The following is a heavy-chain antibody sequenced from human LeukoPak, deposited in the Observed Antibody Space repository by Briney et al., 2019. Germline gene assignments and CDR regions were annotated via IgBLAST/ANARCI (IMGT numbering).Heavy chain of an antibody. CDR3: ARDRGRYCSSTSCPRYAAFDI. J-gene: IGHJ3*02. Sequence: PGGSLRLSCAASGFTFSSYEMNWVRQAPGKGLEWVSYVSSSGSTIYYADSVKGRFTISRDNAKNSLYLQMTSLRAEDTAVYYCARDRGRYCSSTSCPRYAAFDIWGQGTMVTVSS. CDR2: VSSSGSTI. CDR1: GFTFSSYE. D-gene: IGHD2-2*01. V-gene: IGHV3-48*03.